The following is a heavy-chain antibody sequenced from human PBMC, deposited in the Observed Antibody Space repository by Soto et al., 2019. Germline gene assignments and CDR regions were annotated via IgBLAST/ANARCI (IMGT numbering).Heavy chain of an antibody. D-gene: IGHD3-3*01. CDR1: GYTFTSYG. CDR3: ARDTIFGVVRGGDYGMDV. Sequence: GASVKVSCKASGYTFTSYGISWVRQAPGQGLEWMGWISAYNGNTNYAQKLQGRVTMTTDTSTSTAYMELRSLRSDDTAVYYCARDTIFGVVRGGDYGMDVWGQGTTVTVSS. V-gene: IGHV1-18*04. CDR2: ISAYNGNT. J-gene: IGHJ6*02.